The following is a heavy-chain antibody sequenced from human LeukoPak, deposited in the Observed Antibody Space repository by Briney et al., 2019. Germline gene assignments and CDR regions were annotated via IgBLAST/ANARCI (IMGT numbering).Heavy chain of an antibody. V-gene: IGHV1-46*01. J-gene: IGHJ4*02. Sequence: ASVKVSCKASGYTFTSYYIYWVRQAPGQGLESMGIINPSGGLTTYSQRFQDRVTITRDTSTKTVYMELINLTSEDTAVYYCAKAEGYGARDYWGQGTLVTVSS. CDR2: INPSGGLT. CDR3: AKAEGYGARDY. CDR1: GYTFTSYY. D-gene: IGHD5-18*01.